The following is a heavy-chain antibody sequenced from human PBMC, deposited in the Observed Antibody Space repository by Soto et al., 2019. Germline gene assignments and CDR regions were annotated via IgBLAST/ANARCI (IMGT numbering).Heavy chain of an antibody. Sequence: PGGSLRLSCAASGFTFSSYAMHWVRQAPGKGLEWVAVISYDGSNKYYADSVKGRFTISRDNSKNTLYLQMNSLRAEDTAVYYCARDGIAAAGVDYWGQGTLVTVS. CDR1: GFTFSSYA. D-gene: IGHD6-13*01. CDR3: ARDGIAAAGVDY. J-gene: IGHJ4*02. CDR2: ISYDGSNK. V-gene: IGHV3-30-3*01.